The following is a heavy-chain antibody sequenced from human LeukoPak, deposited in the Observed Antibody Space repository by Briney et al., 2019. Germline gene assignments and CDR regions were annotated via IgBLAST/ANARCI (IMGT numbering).Heavy chain of an antibody. Sequence: GGSLRLSCAAAGFTFSSYGMHWVRQAPGKGLVWVSRIDIDGTGTSYADSVKGRFTISRDNAKNTVSLQMNSLKAEDTAVYYCGTVFDHWGPGILVTVSS. CDR3: GTVFDH. CDR1: GFTFSSYG. CDR2: IDIDGTGT. J-gene: IGHJ4*02. V-gene: IGHV3-74*01.